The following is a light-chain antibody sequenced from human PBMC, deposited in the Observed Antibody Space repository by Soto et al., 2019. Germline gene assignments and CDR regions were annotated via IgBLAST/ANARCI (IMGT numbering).Light chain of an antibody. J-gene: IGKJ4*01. CDR1: QSVSSH. V-gene: IGKV3-11*01. Sequence: EIVLTQSPATLSLSPGERATLSCRASQSVSSHLAWYQQKPGQAPRLLIYDASNRATGIPARFSGSGSGTDFTLTISILEPEDFALYYCQQRSNWPLTFGGGTEVEIK. CDR2: DAS. CDR3: QQRSNWPLT.